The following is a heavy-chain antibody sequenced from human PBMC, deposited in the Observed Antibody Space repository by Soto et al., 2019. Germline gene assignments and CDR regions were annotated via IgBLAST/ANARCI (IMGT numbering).Heavy chain of an antibody. CDR2: INAGDGNT. Sequence: ASVKVSCKASGYTFSTYTLHWVRQAPGQSLEWMGWINAGDGNTQYSQKSQGRVTLTRDTSASTAYMELSSLRSEDTAVYYCAAVLFGIYGSGSYGIFDYWGQG. CDR1: GYTFSTYT. D-gene: IGHD3-10*01. J-gene: IGHJ4*02. CDR3: AAVLFGIYGSGSYGIFDY. V-gene: IGHV1-3*01.